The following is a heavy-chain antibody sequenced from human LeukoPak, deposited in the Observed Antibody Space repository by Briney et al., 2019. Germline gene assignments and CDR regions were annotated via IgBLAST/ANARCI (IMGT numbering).Heavy chain of an antibody. J-gene: IGHJ4*01. CDR1: GFTFDDYA. CDR2: ISGDGGST. CDR3: AKGIYSSGWSYFDY. V-gene: IGHV3-43*02. Sequence: PGGSLRLSCAASGFTFDDYAMHWVRQAPGKGLEWVSLISGDGGSTYYADSVKGRFTISRDNSKNTLYLQMNSLRAEDTAVYYCAKGIYSSGWSYFDYWGHGTLVTVSS. D-gene: IGHD6-19*01.